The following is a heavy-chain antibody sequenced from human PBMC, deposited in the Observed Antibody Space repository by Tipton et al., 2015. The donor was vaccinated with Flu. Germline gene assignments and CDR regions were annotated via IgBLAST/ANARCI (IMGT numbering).Heavy chain of an antibody. CDR1: GGSISSSSYY. J-gene: IGHJ2*01. CDR2: IYYSGST. D-gene: IGHD3-10*01. Sequence: LRLSCTVSGGSISSSSYYWGWIRQPPGKGLEWIGSIYYSGSTYYNPSLKSRVTISVDTSKNQFSLKLSSVTSADTAVYYCARGDYYGYWYFDLWGRGTLVTASS. CDR3: ARGDYYGYWYFDL. V-gene: IGHV4-39*07.